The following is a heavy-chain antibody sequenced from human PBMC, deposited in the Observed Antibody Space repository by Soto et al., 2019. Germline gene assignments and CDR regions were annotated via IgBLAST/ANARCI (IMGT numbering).Heavy chain of an antibody. V-gene: IGHV4-34*01. CDR1: GGSFSGYY. CDR2: INHSGST. Sequence: SETLSLTCAVYGGSFSGYYWSWIRQPPGKGLEWIGEINHSGSTNYNPSLKSRVTISVDTSKNQFSLKLSSVTAADTAVYYCARTNRYDFWSGYPRYYFDYWGQGTLVTV. J-gene: IGHJ4*02. D-gene: IGHD3-3*01. CDR3: ARTNRYDFWSGYPRYYFDY.